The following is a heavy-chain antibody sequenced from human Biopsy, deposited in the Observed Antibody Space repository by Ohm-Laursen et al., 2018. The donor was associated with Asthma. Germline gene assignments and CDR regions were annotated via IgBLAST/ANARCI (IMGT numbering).Heavy chain of an antibody. V-gene: IGHV4-31*11. CDR2: IYYSGET. J-gene: IGHJ4*02. Sequence: SQTLSLTCAVSGASITTSPSYWSWLRLLPGKGLEWIGCIYYSGETFFNPSLKNPLFMSLDSSKNQFSLKMTSVTVADTAVYFRARNRPGYTYGPFEDWGQGTLVTVSS. CDR3: ARNRPGYTYGPFED. CDR1: GASITTSPSY. D-gene: IGHD5-18*01.